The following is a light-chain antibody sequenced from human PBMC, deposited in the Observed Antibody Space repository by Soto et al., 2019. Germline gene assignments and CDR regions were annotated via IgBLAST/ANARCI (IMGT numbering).Light chain of an antibody. Sequence: EIVSTHSPGTLSLSPGERSTLSCRASQSVSSSYLAWYQQKPGQAPRLLIYGASSRATGIPDRFSGSGSGTDFTLTISRLEPEDFAVYYCQKYGSSPRTCGQGTRREIK. CDR2: GAS. CDR1: QSVSSSY. CDR3: QKYGSSPRT. V-gene: IGKV3-20*01. J-gene: IGKJ5*01.